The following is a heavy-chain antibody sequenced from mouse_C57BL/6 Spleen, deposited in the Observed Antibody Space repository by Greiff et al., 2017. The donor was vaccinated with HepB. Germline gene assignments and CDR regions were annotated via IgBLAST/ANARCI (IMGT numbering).Heavy chain of an antibody. D-gene: IGHD1-1*01. CDR2: IYPGSGST. J-gene: IGHJ1*03. Sequence: QVQLQQPGAELVKPGASVKMSCKASGYTFTSYWITWVKQRPGQGLEWIGDIYPGSGSTNYTEKFKSKATLTVDTSSSTAYMQLSSLTSEDSAVYYCARRDYGRDWYFDVWGTGTTVTVSS. CDR3: ARRDYGRDWYFDV. V-gene: IGHV1-55*01. CDR1: GYTFTSYW.